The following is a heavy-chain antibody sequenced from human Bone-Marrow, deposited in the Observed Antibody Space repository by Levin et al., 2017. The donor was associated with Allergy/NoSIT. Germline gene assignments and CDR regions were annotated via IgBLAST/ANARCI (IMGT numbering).Heavy chain of an antibody. Sequence: GGSLRLSCAASGFTFSSYAMSWVRQAPGKGLEWVSGISGSGGSTYYADSVKGRFTISRDNSKNTLYLQMNSLRAEDTAVYYCANSVAAAGTFYFDYWGQGTLVTVSS. CDR3: ANSVAAAGTFYFDY. CDR1: GFTFSSYA. D-gene: IGHD6-13*01. CDR2: ISGSGGST. V-gene: IGHV3-23*01. J-gene: IGHJ4*02.